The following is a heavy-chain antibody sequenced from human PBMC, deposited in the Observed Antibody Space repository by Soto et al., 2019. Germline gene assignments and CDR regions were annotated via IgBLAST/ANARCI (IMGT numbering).Heavy chain of an antibody. Sequence: PGGSLSLSCAGSGFTFSRYVMSWVRQAPGKGLEWVSAISGSGGSTYFADSVKGRFTISRDNSKNTLYLQMNRLRAEDTAVYYCAKVSGDQLLSTFDYWGQGTLVTVSS. J-gene: IGHJ4*02. D-gene: IGHD2-2*01. CDR1: GFTFSRYV. V-gene: IGHV3-23*01. CDR3: AKVSGDQLLSTFDY. CDR2: ISGSGGST.